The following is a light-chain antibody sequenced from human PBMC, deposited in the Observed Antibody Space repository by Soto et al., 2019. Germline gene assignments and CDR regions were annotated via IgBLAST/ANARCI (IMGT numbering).Light chain of an antibody. J-gene: IGKJ1*01. CDR2: GAS. Sequence: DIALTKSPGTPALPPGERATLSCRASQSVSPSYLAWDQQKPGQAPRLLSHGASSRATGIPDRFSGSGSGTNFTLTISRLEPEDFAVYYCQQYGSSPRTFGQGTKVDIK. V-gene: IGKV3-20*01. CDR3: QQYGSSPRT. CDR1: QSVSPSY.